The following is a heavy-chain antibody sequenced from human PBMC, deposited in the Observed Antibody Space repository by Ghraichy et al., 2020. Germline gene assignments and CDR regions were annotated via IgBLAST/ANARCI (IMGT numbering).Heavy chain of an antibody. Sequence: SQTLSLTCAISGDSLSNKKTAWHCIRQSPSRGLEWLGRTYFRSKWFNDYADSVRGRITISPDAAKNTFSLQLDSVTPEDTALYYCARVTRAYSYYFYPMDVWGQGTTVTVSS. CDR3: ARVTRAYSYYFYPMDV. CDR2: TYFRSKWFN. CDR1: GDSLSNKKTA. J-gene: IGHJ6*02. V-gene: IGHV6-1*01.